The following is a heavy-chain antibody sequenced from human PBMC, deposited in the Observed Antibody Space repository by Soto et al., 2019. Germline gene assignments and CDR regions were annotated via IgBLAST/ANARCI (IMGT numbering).Heavy chain of an antibody. CDR3: AKGIDSSGYYSVYFQH. CDR1: GFTFSSYA. CDR2: ISGSGGST. V-gene: IGHV3-23*01. D-gene: IGHD3-22*01. J-gene: IGHJ1*01. Sequence: GRSLRLSCAASGFTFSSYAMSWVRQAPGKGLEWVSAISGSGGSTYYADSVKGRFTISRDNSKNTLYLQMNSLRAEDTAVYYCAKGIDSSGYYSVYFQHWGLGTLVTVSS.